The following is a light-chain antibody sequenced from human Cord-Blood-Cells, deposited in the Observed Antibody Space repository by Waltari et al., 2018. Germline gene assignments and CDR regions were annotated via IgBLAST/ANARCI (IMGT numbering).Light chain of an antibody. J-gene: IGKJ2*02. CDR1: QSISSY. V-gene: IGKV1-39*01. CDR2: AAS. Sequence: DIQMTQSPSSLSASVGDRVTITCRASQSISSYLNWYQQKPGKAPKLLIYAASSLQSGVPASFSGSGSGTDVALTISSLQPEDFATDYGPQSYSTAPCTSGQGTKLDIK. CDR3: PQSYSTAPCT.